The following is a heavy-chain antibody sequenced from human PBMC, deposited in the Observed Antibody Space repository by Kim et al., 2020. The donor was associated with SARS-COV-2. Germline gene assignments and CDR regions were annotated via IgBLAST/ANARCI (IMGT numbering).Heavy chain of an antibody. D-gene: IGHD3-22*01. CDR3: ARGPIPSGFSDS. J-gene: IGHJ4*02. V-gene: IGHV4-34*01. Sequence: NYPAALKSRAALSVDTSKNQFSLRLTSVTAADTAIYYCARGPIPSGFSDSWGQGILVTVSS.